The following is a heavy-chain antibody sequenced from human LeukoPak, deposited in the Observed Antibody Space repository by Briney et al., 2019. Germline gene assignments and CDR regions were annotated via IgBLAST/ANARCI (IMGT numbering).Heavy chain of an antibody. D-gene: IGHD2-15*01. J-gene: IGHJ4*02. CDR2: IRAYNGNT. Sequence: ASVKVSCKASGYTFTSYGISWVRQAPGQGLEWMGWIRAYNGNTNYAQKLQGRVTMTTDTSTSTAYMELRSLRSDDTAVYYCAASYCSGGSCYTFDYWGQGTLVTVSS. CDR3: AASYCSGGSCYTFDY. V-gene: IGHV1-18*04. CDR1: GYTFTSYG.